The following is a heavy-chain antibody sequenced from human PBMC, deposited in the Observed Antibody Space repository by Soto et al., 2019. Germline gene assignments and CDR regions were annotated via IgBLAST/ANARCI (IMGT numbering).Heavy chain of an antibody. CDR2: ISYDGSNK. CDR1: GFTFSSYA. Sequence: QVQLVESGGGVVQPGRSLRLSCAASGFTFSSYAMHWVRQAPGKGLEWVAVISYDGSNKYYADSVKGRFTISRDNSKNTLYLQMNRLRAEDTAVYYCARGYSSGLDLWGRGTLVTVSS. CDR3: ARGYSSGLDL. D-gene: IGHD6-19*01. V-gene: IGHV3-30-3*01. J-gene: IGHJ2*01.